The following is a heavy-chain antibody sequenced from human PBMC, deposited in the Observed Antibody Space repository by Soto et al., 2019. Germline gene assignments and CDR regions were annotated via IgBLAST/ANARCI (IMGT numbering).Heavy chain of an antibody. CDR1: GVTFSSHW. D-gene: IGHD1-26*01. CDR2: IKEDGSDI. CDR3: GRDSGTFHIDY. Sequence: PGGSLRLSCVASGVTFSSHWMTWVRQAPGKGLEWVANIKEDGSDIYYADSVKGRFTISRDNAKKSLYLQMNSLRAEDTAVYYCGRDSGTFHIDYWGQGTLVTVSS. V-gene: IGHV3-7*04. J-gene: IGHJ4*02.